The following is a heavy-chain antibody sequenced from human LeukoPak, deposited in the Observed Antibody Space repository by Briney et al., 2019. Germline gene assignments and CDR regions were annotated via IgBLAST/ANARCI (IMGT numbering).Heavy chain of an antibody. V-gene: IGHV5-51*01. D-gene: IGHD5-24*01. CDR2: IYPGDSDT. J-gene: IGHJ4*02. CDR3: ARRGRDGDGYNWTPVDY. Sequence: GGALKISFKGSGYRFTSYWIGWARPMPGKGLEWMGIIYPGDSDTRYSPSFQGQVTIPADKSISTAYLQWSSLKASDTAMYYCARRGRDGDGYNWTPVDYWGQGTLVTVSS. CDR1: GYRFTSYW.